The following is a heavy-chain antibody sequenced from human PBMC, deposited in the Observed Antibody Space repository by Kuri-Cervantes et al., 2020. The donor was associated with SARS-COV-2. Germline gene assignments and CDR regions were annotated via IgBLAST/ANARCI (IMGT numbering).Heavy chain of an antibody. V-gene: IGHV1-69*13. CDR3: AAGVVGATHFSYYGMDV. Sequence: SVKVSCKASGYTFTSYAMHWVRQAPGQRLEWMGGIIPIFGTANYAQKFQGRVTITADEPTSTVYMEVSSLRSEDTAVFFCAAGVVGATHFSYYGMDVWGQGTTVTVSS. D-gene: IGHD1-26*01. CDR2: IIPIFGTA. CDR1: GYTFTSYA. J-gene: IGHJ6*02.